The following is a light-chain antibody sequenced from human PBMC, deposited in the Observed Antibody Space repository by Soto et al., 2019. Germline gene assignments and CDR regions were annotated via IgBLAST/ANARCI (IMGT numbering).Light chain of an antibody. CDR3: QSYDSSLSGWV. CDR2: GNG. J-gene: IGLJ3*02. V-gene: IGLV1-40*01. Sequence: QLVLTQPPSVSGAPGQRVTISCTGSSSNIGAGYDVHWYQHLPGTAPKLLIYGNGNRPSGVPDRFSGSKSGTSASLAITGLQAEDEADYYCQSYDSSLSGWVFGGGTKLTVL. CDR1: SSNIGAGYD.